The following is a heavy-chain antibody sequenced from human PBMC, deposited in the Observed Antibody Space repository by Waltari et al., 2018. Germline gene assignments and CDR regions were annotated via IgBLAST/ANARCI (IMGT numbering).Heavy chain of an antibody. CDR3: ARGKYYYDSSGYEALVEGYYFDY. V-gene: IGHV3-53*01. Sequence: EVQLVESGGGLIQPGGSLRLSCAASGFTVSSNYMSWVRQAPGKGLEWVSVIYSGGSTYYADSGKGRFTISRDNSKNTLYLQMNSLRAEDTAVYYCARGKYYYDSSGYEALVEGYYFDYWGQGTLVTVSS. CDR1: GFTVSSNY. D-gene: IGHD3-22*01. CDR2: IYSGGST. J-gene: IGHJ4*02.